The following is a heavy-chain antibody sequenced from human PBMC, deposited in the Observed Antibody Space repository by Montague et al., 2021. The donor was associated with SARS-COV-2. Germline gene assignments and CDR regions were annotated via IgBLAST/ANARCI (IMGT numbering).Heavy chain of an antibody. CDR3: ARGFDY. Sequence: SETLSLTCSGYGGSMSSGYWSWIRQAPGKGLEWIGYTNYSGGTNYNPSLKSRVTISVDTSKNQFSLKLSSVTAADTAVYYCARGFDYWGQGTLVTVSS. CDR1: GGSMSSGY. J-gene: IGHJ4*02. CDR2: TNYSGGT. V-gene: IGHV4-59*01.